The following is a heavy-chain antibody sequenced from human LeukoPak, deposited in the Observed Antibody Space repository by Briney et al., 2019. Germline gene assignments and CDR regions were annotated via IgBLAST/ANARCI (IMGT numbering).Heavy chain of an antibody. CDR3: ARPNSSGWFEIDY. J-gene: IGHJ4*02. V-gene: IGHV5-51*01. D-gene: IGHD6-19*01. Sequence: GASLQISCKGSGSIFTSYWIGWVRQLPGKGLEWMGIIYPGDSDTRYSPSFQGQVTISADKSISTAYLQWSSLKASDTAMYYCARPNSSGWFEIDYWGQGTLVTVSS. CDR2: IYPGDSDT. CDR1: GSIFTSYW.